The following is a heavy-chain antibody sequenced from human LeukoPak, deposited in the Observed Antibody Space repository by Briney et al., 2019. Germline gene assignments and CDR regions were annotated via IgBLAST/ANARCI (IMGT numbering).Heavy chain of an antibody. D-gene: IGHD3-9*01. CDR3: ARSWLGRYRSGRMGGFVY. CDR1: GGTFSSYA. J-gene: IGHJ4*02. Sequence: SVKVSCKASGGTFSSYAISWVRQAPGQGLEWMGRIIPIFDTVNYAQKFRGRVTITTDESTSTAYMELSSLRSEDTAVYYCARSWLGRYRSGRMGGFVYWGQGTLVTVSS. V-gene: IGHV1-69*05. CDR2: IIPIFDTV.